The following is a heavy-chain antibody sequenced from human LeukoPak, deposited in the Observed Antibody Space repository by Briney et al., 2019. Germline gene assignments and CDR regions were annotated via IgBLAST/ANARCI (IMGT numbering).Heavy chain of an antibody. CDR2: IYHSGST. Sequence: SSETLSLNCAGSGYYISSGYYWGWIRQPPGKELEWIGSIYHSGSTYYNPSLKSRVTISVDTSKNQFPLKLSSVTAADTAVYYCARPSYDSSGYEDAFDIWGQGTMVTVSS. CDR1: GYYISSGYY. CDR3: ARPSYDSSGYEDAFDI. V-gene: IGHV4-38-2*01. J-gene: IGHJ3*02. D-gene: IGHD3-22*01.